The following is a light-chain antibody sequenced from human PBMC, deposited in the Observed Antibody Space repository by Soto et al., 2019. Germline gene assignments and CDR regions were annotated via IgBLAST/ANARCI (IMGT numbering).Light chain of an antibody. Sequence: EVVMTQSPATLSVSPRERATLSCRASQGVSSNLAWYQQKPGQAPRLLIYGTSTRATGIPARFSGSGSGTEFTLTISSLQSEDFAVYYCQHYNNWPRTFGQGTKVEIK. J-gene: IGKJ1*01. CDR2: GTS. V-gene: IGKV3-15*01. CDR3: QHYNNWPRT. CDR1: QGVSSN.